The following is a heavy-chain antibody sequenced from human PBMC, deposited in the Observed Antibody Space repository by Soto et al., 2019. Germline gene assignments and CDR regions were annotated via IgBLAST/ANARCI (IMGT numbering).Heavy chain of an antibody. CDR2: MNPNSGNT. D-gene: IGHD4-17*01. J-gene: IGHJ5*02. CDR3: ARGEIGYCGDSTNWFDP. Sequence: QVQLVQSGAEVKKPGASVKVSCKASGYTFTSYDINWVRQATGQGLEWMGWMNPNSGNTGYAQKFQGRVTMTRNTSISTAYMELSRLRSEDTAVYYCARGEIGYCGDSTNWFDPWGQGTLVTVCS. CDR1: GYTFTSYD. V-gene: IGHV1-8*01.